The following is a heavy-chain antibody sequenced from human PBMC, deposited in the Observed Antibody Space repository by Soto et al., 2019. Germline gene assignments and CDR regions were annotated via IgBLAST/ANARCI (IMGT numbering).Heavy chain of an antibody. CDR3: TTRMGSSPHYYYYYGMDV. CDR2: ITSSSSYT. V-gene: IGHV3-11*03. Sequence: GGSLRLSCAASGSSFSDYYMSWIRQSPGKGLEWLSYITSSSSYTHYADSVKGRFTISRDNAKNSLYLQMNSLKTEDTAVYYCTTRMGSSPHYYYYYGMDVWGQGTTVTVSS. CDR1: GSSFSDYY. D-gene: IGHD6-13*01. J-gene: IGHJ6*02.